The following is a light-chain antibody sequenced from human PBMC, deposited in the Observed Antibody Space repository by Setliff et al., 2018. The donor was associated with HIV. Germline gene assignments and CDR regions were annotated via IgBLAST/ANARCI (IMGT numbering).Light chain of an antibody. CDR3: ATSDDSLSAVV. CDR1: GSNIGRNS. Sequence: QSVLTQQTSTSGTPGQKVTISCSGSGSNIGRNSVFWYQQLPGTAPKLLIYNNDQRPSGVPDRFSGSKSGTSASLAISDLRSGDEADYYCATSDDSLSAVVFGGGTK. CDR2: NND. J-gene: IGLJ2*01. V-gene: IGLV1-47*02.